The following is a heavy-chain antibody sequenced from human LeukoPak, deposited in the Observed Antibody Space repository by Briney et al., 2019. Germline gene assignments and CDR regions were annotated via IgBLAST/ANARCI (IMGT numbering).Heavy chain of an antibody. J-gene: IGHJ4*02. CDR2: IYSDGST. V-gene: IGHV3-66*02. CDR3: TNLPTY. Sequence: PRGSLRLSCAASGFTVSSNYMTWVRQAPGKGLEWVSVIYSDGSTFYADSVKGRFTISRDNSKNTLYLQMDSLRPEDTAVYYCTNLPTYWGQGTLVTVSS. CDR1: GFTVSSNY.